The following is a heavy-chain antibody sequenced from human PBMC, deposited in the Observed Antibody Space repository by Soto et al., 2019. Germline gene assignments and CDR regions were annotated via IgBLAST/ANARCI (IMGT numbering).Heavy chain of an antibody. Sequence: QVQLVQSGAEVKKPGSSVKVSCKASGGTFSSYAISWVRQAPGQGLEWMGGIIPIFGTANYAQKFQGRVTITADESTSTAYMELSSLRSEDTAVYYCANSDDILTCYHPNYYYGMDVWGQGTPVTVSS. D-gene: IGHD3-9*01. V-gene: IGHV1-69*12. J-gene: IGHJ6*02. CDR1: GGTFSSYA. CDR2: IIPIFGTA. CDR3: ANSDDILTCYHPNYYYGMDV.